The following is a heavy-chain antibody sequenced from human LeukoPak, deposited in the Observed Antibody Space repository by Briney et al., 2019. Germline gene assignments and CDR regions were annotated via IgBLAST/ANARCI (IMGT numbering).Heavy chain of an antibody. CDR1: GGSISSYY. V-gene: IGHV4-4*07. Sequence: PSETLSLTCTVSGGSISSYYWSWIRQPAGKGLEWIGRIYISGNTNYNPSLKSRVTMSVDTSKNQFSLRLSSVTAADTAVYYCAIQGQVGATSYGWFDPWGQGTLVTVSS. J-gene: IGHJ5*02. CDR2: IYISGNT. CDR3: AIQGQVGATSYGWFDP. D-gene: IGHD1-26*01.